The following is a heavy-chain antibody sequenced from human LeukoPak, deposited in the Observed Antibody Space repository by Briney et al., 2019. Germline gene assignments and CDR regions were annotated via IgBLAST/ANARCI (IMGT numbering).Heavy chain of an antibody. CDR3: ARDDIVVVPAAFYGMDV. Sequence: GGSQRLSCAASGFTFSSYAMSWVRQAPGKGLEWVSAISGSGGSTYYADSVKGRFTISRDNSKNTLYLQMNSLRAEDTAVYYCARDDIVVVPAAFYGMDVWGQGTTVTVSS. D-gene: IGHD2-2*01. J-gene: IGHJ6*02. CDR2: ISGSGGST. V-gene: IGHV3-23*01. CDR1: GFTFSSYA.